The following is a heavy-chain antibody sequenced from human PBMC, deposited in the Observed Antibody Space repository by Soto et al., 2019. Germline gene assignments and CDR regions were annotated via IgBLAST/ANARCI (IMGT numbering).Heavy chain of an antibody. Sequence: QVQLVQPGAEVKKPGASVKFSCKASGYIFTNFYIHWVRQAPGQGLEWIGIINPNGGSTNYAQNFQGSVTMNRDTSTSTVYMDLSSLRSEDTAVYYCTRGRASGDYWGQGTLITVSS. CDR3: TRGRASGDY. CDR1: GYIFTNFY. CDR2: INPNGGST. J-gene: IGHJ4*02. V-gene: IGHV1-46*03.